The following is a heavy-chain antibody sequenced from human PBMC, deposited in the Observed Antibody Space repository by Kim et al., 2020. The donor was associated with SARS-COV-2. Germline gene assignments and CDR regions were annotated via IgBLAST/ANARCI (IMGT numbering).Heavy chain of an antibody. J-gene: IGHJ4*02. V-gene: IGHV1-18*01. CDR3: ARALRGLKPSAIDY. D-gene: IGHD4-17*01. Sequence: AQKLQGRVTMTTDTSTSTAYMELRSLRSDDTAVYYCARALRGLKPSAIDYWGQGTLVTVSS.